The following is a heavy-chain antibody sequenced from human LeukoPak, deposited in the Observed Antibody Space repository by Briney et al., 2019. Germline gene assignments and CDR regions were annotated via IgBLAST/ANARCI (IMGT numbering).Heavy chain of an antibody. D-gene: IGHD2-15*01. CDR3: ANILGSCSGGSCYSREYAFDI. J-gene: IGHJ3*02. V-gene: IGHV4-38-2*02. CDR2: INYSGST. Sequence: SETLSLTCTVSGGSISSGYYWGWIRQPPGKGLEWIGSINYSGSTYYNPSLKSRVTISVDTSKNQFSLKLSSVTAADTAVYYCANILGSCSGGSCYSREYAFDIWGQGTMVTVSS. CDR1: GGSISSGYY.